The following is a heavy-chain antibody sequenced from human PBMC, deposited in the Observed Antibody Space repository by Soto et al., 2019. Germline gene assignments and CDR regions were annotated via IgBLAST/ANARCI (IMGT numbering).Heavy chain of an antibody. CDR1: GFTFSSYG. D-gene: IGHD4-17*01. Sequence: QVQLVESGGGVVQPGRSLRLSCAASGFTFSSYGMHWVRQAPGKGLEWVAVISYDGSNKYYADSVKGRFTISRDNSKNTLYLQMNSLRAEDTAVYYCAKEISPMTTVTTGDYWGQGTLVTVSS. CDR3: AKEISPMTTVTTGDY. J-gene: IGHJ4*02. CDR2: ISYDGSNK. V-gene: IGHV3-30*18.